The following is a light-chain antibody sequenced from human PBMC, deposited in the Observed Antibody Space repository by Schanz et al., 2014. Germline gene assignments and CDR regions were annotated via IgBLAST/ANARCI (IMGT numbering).Light chain of an antibody. CDR3: AAWDDSLNGQL. V-gene: IGLV1-40*01. CDR2: GHS. CDR1: SSNIGAGYD. J-gene: IGLJ3*02. Sequence: QSVLTQPPSVSGAPGQRVTISCTGSSSNIGAGYDVHWYQQLPGTAPKLLIYGHSNRPSGVPDRFSGSKSGTSASLAITGLQTEDEADYYCAAWDDSLNGQLFGGGTKLTVL.